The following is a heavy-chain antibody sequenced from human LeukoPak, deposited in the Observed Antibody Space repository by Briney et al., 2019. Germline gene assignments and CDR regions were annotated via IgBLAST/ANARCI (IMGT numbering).Heavy chain of an antibody. CDR3: ARDIIDYYDSSG. CDR2: ISSSGSTI. D-gene: IGHD3-22*01. V-gene: IGHV3-11*04. Sequence: GESLKISCAASGFTFSDYYMSWIRQAPGKGLEWVSYISSSGSTIYYADSVKGRFTISRDNAKNSLYLQMNSLRAEDTAVYYCARDIIDYYDSSGWGQGTLVTVSS. J-gene: IGHJ4*02. CDR1: GFTFSDYY.